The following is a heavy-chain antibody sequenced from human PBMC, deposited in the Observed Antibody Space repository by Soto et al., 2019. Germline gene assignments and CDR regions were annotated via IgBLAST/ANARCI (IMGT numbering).Heavy chain of an antibody. D-gene: IGHD2-15*01. CDR2: ISSSSSYI. V-gene: IGHV3-21*01. CDR1: GFTFSSYS. Sequence: GGSLRLSRAACGFTFSSYSMNWVRQAPGKWLEWVSSISSSSSYIYYADSVKGRFTISRDNAKNSLYLQTNSLRAEDTAVYYCARDLRYCSGGSCYSLSGMDVWGQGTTVTVSS. J-gene: IGHJ6*02. CDR3: ARDLRYCSGGSCYSLSGMDV.